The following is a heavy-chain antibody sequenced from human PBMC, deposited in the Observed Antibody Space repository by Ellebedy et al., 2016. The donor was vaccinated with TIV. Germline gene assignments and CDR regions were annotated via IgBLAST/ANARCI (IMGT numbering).Heavy chain of an antibody. CDR2: ISSSSTYI. CDR1: GLTFSSYT. J-gene: IGHJ4*02. D-gene: IGHD3-16*01. CDR3: ARDASNRGDLDY. V-gene: IGHV3-21*01. Sequence: GESLKISCAASGLTFSSYTMHWVRQALGKGLEWVSSISSSSTYIYYADSVRGRFTISRDNAKNSMYLQLSSLKAEDTAVYYCARDASNRGDLDYWGQGTLVTVSS.